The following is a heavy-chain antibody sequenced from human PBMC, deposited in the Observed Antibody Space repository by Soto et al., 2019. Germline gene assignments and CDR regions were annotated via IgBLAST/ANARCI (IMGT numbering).Heavy chain of an antibody. Sequence: QVQLVQSGAEVKKPGASVKVSCKASGYTFTSYDIIWVRQATGQGLEWMGWMNPSTGNTDSTEKFPGRLTMTRNTSIGTVYMELSSLRFGDTAVYYCARGRIIVAGGFDPWGQGTLVTVSS. V-gene: IGHV1-8*01. J-gene: IGHJ5*02. D-gene: IGHD6-19*01. CDR2: MNPSTGNT. CDR1: GYTFTSYD. CDR3: ARGRIIVAGGFDP.